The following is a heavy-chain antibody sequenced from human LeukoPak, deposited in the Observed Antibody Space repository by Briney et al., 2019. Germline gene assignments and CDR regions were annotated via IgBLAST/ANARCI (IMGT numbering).Heavy chain of an antibody. CDR1: GYRFTSYW. D-gene: IGHD6-13*01. CDR2: IYPGDSDS. CDR3: ARRVFSSSWSYFDY. J-gene: IGHJ4*02. Sequence: GESLKISCKCSGYRFTSYWIGWVRHMPGKGLEWMGIIYPGDSDSRYSPSFQGQVTISVDKSISTAYLQWSSLKASDTAMYYCARRVFSSSWSYFDYWGQGTLVTVSS. V-gene: IGHV5-51*01.